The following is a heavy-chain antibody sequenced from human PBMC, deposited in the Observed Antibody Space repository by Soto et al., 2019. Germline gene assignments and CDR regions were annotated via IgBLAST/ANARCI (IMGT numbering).Heavy chain of an antibody. CDR1: GGSISSYY. Sequence: QVQLQESGPGLVKPSETLSLTCTVSGGSISSYYWSWIRQPPGKGLEWIVYIYYSGSTNYNPSLWSRVTTAVDPSKNQFSLKLSSVTAADTAVYYCARGQIVVVPAATFFWFDPWGQGTLVTVSS. CDR3: ARGQIVVVPAATFFWFDP. CDR2: IYYSGST. V-gene: IGHV4-59*01. D-gene: IGHD2-2*01. J-gene: IGHJ5*02.